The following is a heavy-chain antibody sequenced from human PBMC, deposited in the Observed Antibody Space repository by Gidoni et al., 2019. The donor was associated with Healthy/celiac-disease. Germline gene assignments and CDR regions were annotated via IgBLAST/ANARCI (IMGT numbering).Heavy chain of an antibody. D-gene: IGHD2-21*02. V-gene: IGHV1-69*01. CDR1: GGTFSSDA. J-gene: IGHJ4*02. CDR3: ARGSVVTATPYFDY. CDR2: IIPIFGTA. Sequence: QVQLVQSGAEVKKPGSSGQVSCKASGGTFSSDARRWVRQAPGQGLEWMGGIIPIFGTANYAQKFQGRVTITADESTSTAYMELSSLRSEDTAVYYCARGSVVTATPYFDYWGQGTLVTVSS.